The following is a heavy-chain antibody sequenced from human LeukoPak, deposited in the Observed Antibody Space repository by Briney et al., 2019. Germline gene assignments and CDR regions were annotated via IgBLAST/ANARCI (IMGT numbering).Heavy chain of an antibody. J-gene: IGHJ4*02. CDR1: RFTFSDYS. V-gene: IGHV3-21*04. D-gene: IGHD5-18*01. CDR2: ISSSSNYI. CDR3: AKGLSGYSYSLDY. Sequence: GGSLRLSCAASRFTFSDYSMNWVRQAPGKGLEWVSSISSSSNYIFYADSVKGRFTISRDNAKNSLYLQMNSLRAEDTALYYCAKGLSGYSYSLDYWGQGTLVTVSS.